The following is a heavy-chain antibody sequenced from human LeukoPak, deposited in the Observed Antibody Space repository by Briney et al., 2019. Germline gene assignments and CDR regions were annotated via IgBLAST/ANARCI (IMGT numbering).Heavy chain of an antibody. D-gene: IGHD6-19*01. CDR3: ARGSAVAGPPDDY. J-gene: IGHJ4*02. V-gene: IGHV3-21*06. CDR2: ISSSGSYI. Sequence: GGSLRLSCAASGFTFSSYNMNWVRQAPGKGLEWVSFISSSGSYIYYADSVKGRFTISRDNAKNSLYLQTNSLRAEDTAVYYCARGSAVAGPPDDYWGQGTLVTVSS. CDR1: GFTFSSYN.